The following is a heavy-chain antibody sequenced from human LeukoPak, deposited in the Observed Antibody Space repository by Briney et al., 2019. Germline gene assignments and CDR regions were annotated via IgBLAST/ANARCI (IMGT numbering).Heavy chain of an antibody. J-gene: IGHJ4*02. V-gene: IGHV3-23*01. CDR3: AKDEGYSYGLIDY. CDR2: ISGSGGST. Sequence: PGGSLRLSCAASGFTFSSYAMSWVRQAPGKGLEWVSAISGSGGSTYYADSVKGWFTISRDNSKNTLYLQMNSLRAEDTAVYYCAKDEGYSYGLIDYWGQGALVTVSS. CDR1: GFTFSSYA. D-gene: IGHD5-18*01.